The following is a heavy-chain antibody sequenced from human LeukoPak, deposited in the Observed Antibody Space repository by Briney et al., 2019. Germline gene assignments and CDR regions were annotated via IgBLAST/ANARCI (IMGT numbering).Heavy chain of an antibody. CDR1: GDSISSSNYY. J-gene: IGHJ4*02. CDR2: IYYSGST. Sequence: SETLSLTCTVSGDSISSSNYYWGWIRQPPGKGLEWIGSIYYSGSTYYNPSLKSRVTISVDTSKNQFSLKLSSVTAADTAVYYCARGLHGSLDYWGQGTLVTVSS. D-gene: IGHD3-10*01. CDR3: ARGLHGSLDY. V-gene: IGHV4-39*07.